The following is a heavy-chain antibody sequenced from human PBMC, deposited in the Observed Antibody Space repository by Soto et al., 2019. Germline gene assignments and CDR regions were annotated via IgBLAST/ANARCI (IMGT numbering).Heavy chain of an antibody. Sequence: QVQLQESGPGLVKPSQTLSLTCTVSGGSISSGGYYWSWIRQHPGKGLEWIGYIYYSGSTYYNPSLKSRVTISVDTSKNQFSLKLSSVTAADTAVYYCASASARDYYGSGSLNWFDPWGQGTLVTVSS. CDR1: GGSISSGGYY. CDR3: ASASARDYYGSGSLNWFDP. V-gene: IGHV4-31*03. D-gene: IGHD3-10*01. J-gene: IGHJ5*02. CDR2: IYYSGST.